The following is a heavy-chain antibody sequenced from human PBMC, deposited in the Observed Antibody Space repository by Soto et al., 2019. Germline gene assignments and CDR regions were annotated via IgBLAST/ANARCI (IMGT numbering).Heavy chain of an antibody. D-gene: IGHD3-3*01. CDR2: INHSGST. CDR3: ARGRYDFWSGYYKGAYFDY. Sequence: QVQLQQWGAGLLKPSETLSLTCAVYGGSFSGYYWSWIRQPPGKGLEWIGEINHSGSTNYNPSLRSRVTVTVDNSKDQYSLKLSSVPAADTAVYYCARGRYDFWSGYYKGAYFDYWGQGTLVTVSS. J-gene: IGHJ4*02. V-gene: IGHV4-34*01. CDR1: GGSFSGYY.